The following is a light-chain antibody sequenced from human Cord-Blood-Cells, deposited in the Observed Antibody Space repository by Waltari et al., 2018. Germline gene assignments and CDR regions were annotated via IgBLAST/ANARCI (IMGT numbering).Light chain of an antibody. V-gene: IGLV2-11*01. J-gene: IGLJ2*01. Sequence: QSALTQPRSVSGSPGQSVTISCTGTSSDVGGYNYVSWYQQHPGKAPKLMIYDVSKRPSAVPDRFSGSKSGNTASLTISGLQAEDEADYYCFSYAGSYTFGVFGGGTKLTVL. CDR3: FSYAGSYTFGV. CDR2: DVS. CDR1: SSDVGGYNY.